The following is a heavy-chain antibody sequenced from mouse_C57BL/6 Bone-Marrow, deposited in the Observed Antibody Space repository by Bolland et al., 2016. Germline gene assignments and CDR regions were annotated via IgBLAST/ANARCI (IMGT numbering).Heavy chain of an antibody. Sequence: NYNEKFKSKATLTVDKSSSTAYMQLSSLTSEDSAVYYCAREIDSFAYWGQGTT. D-gene: IGHD2-4*01. V-gene: IGHV1-53*01. J-gene: IGHJ2*01. CDR3: AREIDSFAY.